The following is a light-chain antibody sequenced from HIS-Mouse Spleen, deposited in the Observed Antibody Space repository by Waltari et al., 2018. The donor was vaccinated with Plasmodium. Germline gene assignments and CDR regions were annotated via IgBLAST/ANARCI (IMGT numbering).Light chain of an antibody. V-gene: IGKV1-8*01. CDR1: QGISSY. CDR2: AAS. J-gene: IGKJ2*01. CDR3: QQYYSYPYT. Sequence: AIRMTQSPSSFSASTGARVPITCRASQGISSYLAWYQQKPGNAPKLLIYAASTLQSGVPSRFSGSGSGTDFTLTISCLQSEDFATYYCQQYYSYPYTFGQGTKLEIK.